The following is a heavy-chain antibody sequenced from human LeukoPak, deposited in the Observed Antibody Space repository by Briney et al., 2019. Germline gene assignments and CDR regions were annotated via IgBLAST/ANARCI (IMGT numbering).Heavy chain of an antibody. D-gene: IGHD3-16*02. J-gene: IGHJ3*01. CDR1: GFTFSSYW. V-gene: IGHV3-23*01. CDR3: AKDLYGVIAPNDAFDF. CDR2: ISGSRNKT. Sequence: GGSLRLSCAASGFTFSSYWMSWVRQAPGKGLEWVSAISGSRNKTYYADSVKGRFTISRDNSKNTVYLQMNSLRAEDTAVYYCAKDLYGVIAPNDAFDFWGQGTLVTVSS.